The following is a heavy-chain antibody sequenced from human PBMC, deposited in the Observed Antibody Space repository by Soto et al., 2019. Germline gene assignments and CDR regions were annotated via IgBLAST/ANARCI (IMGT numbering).Heavy chain of an antibody. V-gene: IGHV4-31*03. CDR2: TYFNGGT. D-gene: IGHD3-9*01. CDR3: ARDTKDGSTYFPFDL. CDR1: GGSINNVIYY. Sequence: PSETLSLTCTVSGGSINNVIYYWSWIRQYPGKGLEWLGHTYFNGGTYYNPSLKSRLAISVDTAKKQFYLNLSSVTAADTAIYYCARDTKDGSTYFPFDLWGPGTLVTVS. J-gene: IGHJ4*02.